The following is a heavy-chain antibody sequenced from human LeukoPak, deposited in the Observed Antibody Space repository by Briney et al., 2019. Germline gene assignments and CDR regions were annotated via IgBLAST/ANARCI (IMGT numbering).Heavy chain of an antibody. D-gene: IGHD3-9*01. CDR1: GGTFSIYA. CDR2: IIPIFGTA. J-gene: IGHJ6*02. Sequence: SVKVSCKASGGTFSIYAISWVRQAPGQGLEWMGGIIPIFGTANYAQKFQGRVTITADESTSTAYMELSSLRSEDTAVYYCARDPNYDILTGYSYYYGMDVWGQGTTVTVSS. V-gene: IGHV1-69*13. CDR3: ARDPNYDILTGYSYYYGMDV.